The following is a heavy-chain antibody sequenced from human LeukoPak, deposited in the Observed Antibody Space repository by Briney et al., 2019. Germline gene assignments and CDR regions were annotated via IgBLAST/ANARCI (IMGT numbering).Heavy chain of an antibody. CDR3: ARGKEYSYGPTGY. V-gene: IGHV1-69*04. Sequence: GASVKVSCKASGYTFTSYGISWVRQAPGQGLEWMGRIIPILGIANYAQKFQGRVTITADKSTSTAYMELSSLRSEDTAVYYCARGKEYSYGPTGYWGQGTLVTVSS. D-gene: IGHD5-18*01. J-gene: IGHJ4*02. CDR2: IIPILGIA. CDR1: GYTFTSYG.